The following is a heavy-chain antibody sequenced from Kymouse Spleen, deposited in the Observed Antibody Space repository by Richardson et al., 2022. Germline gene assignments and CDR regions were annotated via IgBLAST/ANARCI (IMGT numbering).Heavy chain of an antibody. CDR2: IYYSGST. J-gene: IGHJ4*02. D-gene: IGHD6-19*01. CDR1: GGSISSSSYY. CDR3: ARQRSGWYPLFDY. V-gene: IGHV4-39*01. Sequence: QLQLQESGPGLVKPSETLSLTCTVSGGSISSSSYYWGWIRQPPGKGLEWIGSIYYSGSTYYNPSLKSRVTISVDTSKNQFSLKLSSVTAADTAVYYCARQRSGWYPLFDYWGQGTLVTVSS.